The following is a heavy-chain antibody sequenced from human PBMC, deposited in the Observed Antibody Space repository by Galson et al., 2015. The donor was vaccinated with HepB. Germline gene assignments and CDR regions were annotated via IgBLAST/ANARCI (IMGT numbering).Heavy chain of an antibody. CDR2: MNPNSGNT. CDR3: ARAYDFWSGYWTGWFDP. V-gene: IGHV1-8*01. D-gene: IGHD3-3*01. Sequence: SVKVSCKASGYTFTSYDINWVQQATGQGLEWMGWMNPNSGNTGYAQKFQGRVTMTRNTSISTAYMELSSLRSEDTAVYYCARAYDFWSGYWTGWFDPWGQGTLVTVSS. CDR1: GYTFTSYD. J-gene: IGHJ5*02.